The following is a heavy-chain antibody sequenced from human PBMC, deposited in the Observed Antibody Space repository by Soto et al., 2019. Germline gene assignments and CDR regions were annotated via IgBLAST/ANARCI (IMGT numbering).Heavy chain of an antibody. CDR3: ARRGKQLVLSDFWFDP. CDR1: GYTFTSYD. D-gene: IGHD6-6*01. CDR2: MNPNSGNT. J-gene: IGHJ5*02. Sequence: QVQLVQSGAEVKKPGASVKVSCKASGYTFTSYDINWVRQATGQGREWMGWMNPNSGNTGYAQKFQGRVTMTRNTSISTAYMELSSLRSEDTAVYYCARRGKQLVLSDFWFDPWGQGTLVTVSS. V-gene: IGHV1-8*01.